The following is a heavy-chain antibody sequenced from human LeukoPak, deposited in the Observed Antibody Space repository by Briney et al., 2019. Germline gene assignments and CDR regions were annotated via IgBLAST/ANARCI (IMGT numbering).Heavy chain of an antibody. CDR3: GKSAPSGFDP. CDR1: GYTFTSYY. V-gene: IGHV1-46*01. J-gene: IGHJ5*02. CDR2: INPSGGST. Sequence: ASVKVSCKASGYTFTSYYMHWVRQAPGQGLEWMGIINPSGGSTSYAQKFQGRVTMTRDTSTSTVYMELTSLRSEDTAVYYCGKSAPSGFDPWGQGTLVTVSS.